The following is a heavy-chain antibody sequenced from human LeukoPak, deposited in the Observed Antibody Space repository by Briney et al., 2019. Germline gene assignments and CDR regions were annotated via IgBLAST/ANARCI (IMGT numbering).Heavy chain of an antibody. J-gene: IGHJ3*02. D-gene: IGHD2-2*02. Sequence: ASVKFSCKASGYTFTGYYMHWVRQAPGQGLEWMGWINPNSGGTNYAQKFQGRVTMTRDTSISTAYMELSRLRSDDTAVYYCARERGYCSSSTCYTSDAFDIWGQGTMVTVSS. CDR2: INPNSGGT. CDR1: GYTFTGYY. CDR3: ARERGYCSSSTCYTSDAFDI. V-gene: IGHV1-2*02.